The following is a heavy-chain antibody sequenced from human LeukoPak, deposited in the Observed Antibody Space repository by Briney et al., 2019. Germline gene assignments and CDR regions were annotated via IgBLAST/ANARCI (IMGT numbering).Heavy chain of an antibody. D-gene: IGHD1-14*01. J-gene: IGHJ5*02. CDR1: GFTFISYG. CDR2: IWYDGSNK. CDR3: AKDRRYEGVPFDP. Sequence: GGSLRLSCAASGFTFISYGMHWVRQAPGKGLEWVAVIWYDGSNKYYADSVKGRFTISRDNSKNTLYLQMNSLRAEDTAAYYCAKDRRYEGVPFDPWGQGTLVTVSS. V-gene: IGHV3-33*06.